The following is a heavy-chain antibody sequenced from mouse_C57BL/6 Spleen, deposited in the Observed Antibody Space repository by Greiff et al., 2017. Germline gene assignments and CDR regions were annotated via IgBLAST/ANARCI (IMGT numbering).Heavy chain of an antibody. V-gene: IGHV1-26*01. Sequence: VQLQQSGPELVKPGASVKISCKASGYTFTDYYMNWVKQSHGKSLEWIGDINPNNGGTSYNQKFKGKATLTVDKSSSTAYMELRSLTSEDSAVYYCARADPYYGNYEAWFAYWGQGTLVTVSA. D-gene: IGHD2-10*01. CDR3: ARADPYYGNYEAWFAY. CDR1: GYTFTDYY. CDR2: INPNNGGT. J-gene: IGHJ3*01.